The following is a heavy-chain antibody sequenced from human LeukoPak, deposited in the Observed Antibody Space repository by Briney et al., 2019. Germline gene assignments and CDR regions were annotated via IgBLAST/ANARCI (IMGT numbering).Heavy chain of an antibody. CDR3: ARIWFGEKLNYYYYMDV. V-gene: IGHV3-21*01. D-gene: IGHD3-10*01. J-gene: IGHJ6*03. Sequence: GESLRLSCAASGFTFSSYSMNWVRQAPGKGLEWVSSITSTSTYIYYADSVKGRFTISRDNAKNSLYLQMNSLRAEDTAVYYCARIWFGEKLNYYYYMDVWGKGTTVTISS. CDR2: ITSTSTYI. CDR1: GFTFSSYS.